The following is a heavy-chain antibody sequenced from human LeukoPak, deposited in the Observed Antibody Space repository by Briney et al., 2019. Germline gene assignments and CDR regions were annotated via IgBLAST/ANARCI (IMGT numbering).Heavy chain of an antibody. CDR3: ARANPFGGY. Sequence: PGGSLRLSCAASGFTYSSYWMTWIRQAPGKGLEWVANIKQDGSEKYYVDSVKGRFTISRDNAKNSLYLQMNSLRVEDTAVYFCARANPFGGYWGQGTLVTVSS. J-gene: IGHJ4*02. CDR1: GFTYSSYW. CDR2: IKQDGSEK. D-gene: IGHD3-16*01. V-gene: IGHV3-7*03.